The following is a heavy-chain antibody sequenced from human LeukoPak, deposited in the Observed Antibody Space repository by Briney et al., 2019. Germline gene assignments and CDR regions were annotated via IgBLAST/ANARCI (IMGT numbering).Heavy chain of an antibody. D-gene: IGHD1-26*01. CDR1: GFTFSSFA. CDR3: AKDKGSGTYPPY. J-gene: IGHJ4*02. V-gene: IGHV3-23*01. CDR2: ISGSGGST. Sequence: GGSLRLSCVASGFTFSSFALSWVRQGPGKGLEWVSGISGSGGSTYYADSVKGRFTISRDNSNNRLYLQMNSLRAEDTAVYYCAKDKGSGTYPPYWGQGTLVTVSS.